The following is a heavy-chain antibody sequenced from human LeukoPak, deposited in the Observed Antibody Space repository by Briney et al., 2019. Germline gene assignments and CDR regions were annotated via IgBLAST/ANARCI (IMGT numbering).Heavy chain of an antibody. Sequence: PSETLSLTCTVSGGSISSSSYYWGWIRQPPGKGLEWIGSIYYSGSTYHNPSLKSRVTMSVDTSKNQFSLTLTSVTAADTAIYYCARLDYSSSYYDPWGQGTLVTVSS. V-gene: IGHV4-39*01. CDR3: ARLDYSSSYYDP. CDR1: GGSISSSSYY. CDR2: IYYSGST. D-gene: IGHD1-26*01. J-gene: IGHJ5*02.